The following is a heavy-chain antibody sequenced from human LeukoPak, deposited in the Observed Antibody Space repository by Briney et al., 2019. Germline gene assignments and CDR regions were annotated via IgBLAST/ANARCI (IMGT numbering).Heavy chain of an antibody. J-gene: IGHJ5*02. Sequence: GAIVKVSCKASGYTFSTYIVHWVRQAPGQRLEWMGCINAANGDTKYSQKFQGRVTITRDTSASTAYMELSSLRSEDTAAYYCARDFYDSSGYYYPNWFDPWGQGTLLTVSS. CDR3: ARDFYDSSGYYYPNWFDP. V-gene: IGHV1-3*01. CDR2: INAANGDT. CDR1: GYTFSTYI. D-gene: IGHD3-22*01.